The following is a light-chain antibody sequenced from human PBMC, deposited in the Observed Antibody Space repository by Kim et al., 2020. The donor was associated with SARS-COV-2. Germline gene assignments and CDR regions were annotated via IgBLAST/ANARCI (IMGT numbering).Light chain of an antibody. Sequence: SYELTQPPSVSVSPGQTASITCSGDKLGDKYACWYQQKPGQSPVLVIYQDSKRPSGIPERFSGSNSGSTATLTISGTQAMDEADYYCQAWDSSTWV. CDR2: QDS. V-gene: IGLV3-1*01. CDR3: QAWDSSTWV. J-gene: IGLJ3*02. CDR1: KLGDKY.